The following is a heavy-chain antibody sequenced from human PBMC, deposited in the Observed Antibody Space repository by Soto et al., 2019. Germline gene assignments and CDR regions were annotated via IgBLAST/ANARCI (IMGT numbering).Heavy chain of an antibody. Sequence: EVQLLESGGGLVQPGRSLRLSCVASGFTFSSYAMSWVRQAPGKGLEWVSAISGSGGSTYYADSVKGRFTISRDNSKNTLYLQMNSLRAEDTAVYYCAKDLGSGYYFDYWGQGTLVTISS. CDR3: AKDLGSGYYFDY. CDR2: ISGSGGST. V-gene: IGHV3-23*01. D-gene: IGHD3-22*01. CDR1: GFTFSSYA. J-gene: IGHJ4*02.